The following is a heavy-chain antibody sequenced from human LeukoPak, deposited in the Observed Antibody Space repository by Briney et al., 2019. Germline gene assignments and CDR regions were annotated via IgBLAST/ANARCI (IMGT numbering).Heavy chain of an antibody. D-gene: IGHD6-6*01. CDR1: GLTFDDYA. CDR3: AKDRLEGYGLDA. CDR2: ISWNSGSI. V-gene: IGHV3-9*01. J-gene: IGHJ6*02. Sequence: PGRSLRLSCAASGLTFDDYAMHWVGQAPGQGLEWVSGISWNSGSIGYADSVKGRFTVSRDNAKSSLCLQMNSLRAEDTALYYCAKDRLEGYGLDAWGQGTTVTVSS.